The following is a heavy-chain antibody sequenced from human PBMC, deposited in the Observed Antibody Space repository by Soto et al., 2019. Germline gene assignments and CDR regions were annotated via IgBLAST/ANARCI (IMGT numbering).Heavy chain of an antibody. CDR1: GYTFTTYA. Sequence: ASVKVSCKASGYTFTTYAIHWVRQAPGQGLEWMGWINAGNGNTEFSERFRGRVTITRDTSASTAHMELTGLTSEDTAVYYCARRCKSAGWLDSWGQGTLVTVS. J-gene: IGHJ5*01. CDR3: ARRCKSAGWLDS. CDR2: INAGNGNT. V-gene: IGHV1-3*01.